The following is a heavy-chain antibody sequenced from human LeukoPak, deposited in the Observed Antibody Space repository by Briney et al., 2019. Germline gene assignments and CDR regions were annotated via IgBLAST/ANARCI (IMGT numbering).Heavy chain of an antibody. CDR1: GGTFSSYA. Sequence: SVTVSCKASGGTFSSYAISWVRQAPGQGLEWMGGIIPIFGTANYAQKFQGRVTITADESTSTAYMELSSLRSEDTAVYYCARELWEQRDYYYCYYMDVWGKGTTVTVSS. J-gene: IGHJ6*03. V-gene: IGHV1-69*13. CDR3: ARELWEQRDYYYCYYMDV. CDR2: IIPIFGTA. D-gene: IGHD1/OR15-1a*01.